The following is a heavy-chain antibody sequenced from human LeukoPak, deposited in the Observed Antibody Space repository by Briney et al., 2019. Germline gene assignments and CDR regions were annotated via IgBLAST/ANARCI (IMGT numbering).Heavy chain of an antibody. CDR3: ARGFIPRYCSGGSCSQPFDY. CDR1: GGTFSSYA. V-gene: IGHV1-69*04. Sequence: GASVKVSCKASGGTFSSYAISWVRQAPGQGLEWMGRIIPILGIANYAQEFQGRVTITADKSTSTAYMELSSLRSEDTAVYYCARGFIPRYCSGGSCSQPFDYWGQGTLVTVSS. CDR2: IIPILGIA. D-gene: IGHD2-15*01. J-gene: IGHJ4*02.